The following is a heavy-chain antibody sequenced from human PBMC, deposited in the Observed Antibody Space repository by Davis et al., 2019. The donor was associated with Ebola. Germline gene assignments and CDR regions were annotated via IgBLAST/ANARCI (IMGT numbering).Heavy chain of an antibody. CDR2: IIPIFGTA. J-gene: IGHJ6*02. D-gene: IGHD3-3*01. V-gene: IGHV1-69*06. CDR3: ARGFKYYDFWSGSYYYGMDV. Sequence: SVKVSCKASGGTFSSYAISWVRQAPGQGLEWMGGIIPIFGTANYAQKFQGRVTITADKSTSTAYMELSSLRSEDTAVYYCARGFKYYDFWSGSYYYGMDVWGQGTTVTVSS. CDR1: GGTFSSYA.